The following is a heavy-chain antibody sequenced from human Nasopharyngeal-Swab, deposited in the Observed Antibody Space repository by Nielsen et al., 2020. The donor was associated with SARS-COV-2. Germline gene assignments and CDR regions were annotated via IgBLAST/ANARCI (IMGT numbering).Heavy chain of an antibody. J-gene: IGHJ4*02. V-gene: IGHV1-2*06. D-gene: IGHD3-3*01. CDR2: FNPNSGGT. CDR1: GYTFIGYY. Sequence: ASVKASCKTSGYTFIGYYIHWVRQAPGQGLEWMGRFNPNSGGTNYAQELQGRVTMTGDTSISTAYMELSRVRSDDTAMYYCTRDRGSGYFDSWGQGTLVIVSS. CDR3: TRDRGSGYFDS.